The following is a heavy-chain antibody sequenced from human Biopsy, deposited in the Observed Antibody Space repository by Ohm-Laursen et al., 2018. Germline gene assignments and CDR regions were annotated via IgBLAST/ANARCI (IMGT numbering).Heavy chain of an antibody. D-gene: IGHD3-22*01. Sequence: TLSFTCTVSGCSISSGGSYWRWIRQRPGKGLAWIGYIFNIAYTYYNPSLKNLITISGDTSKNQFSLKLNSVTAADTAVYYCARGDYFDSNGYFWFDPWGQGTLVTVSS. CDR3: ARGDYFDSNGYFWFDP. CDR1: GCSISSGGSY. V-gene: IGHV4-31*01. J-gene: IGHJ5*02. CDR2: IFNIAYT.